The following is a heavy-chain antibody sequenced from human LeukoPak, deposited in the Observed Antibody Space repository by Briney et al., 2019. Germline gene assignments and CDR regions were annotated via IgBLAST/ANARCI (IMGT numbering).Heavy chain of an antibody. CDR1: GGSISSYY. D-gene: IGHD3-3*01. J-gene: IGHJ6*03. CDR2: IYTSGST. CDR3: ARGVVLRFLERPASYMDV. Sequence: SETLSLTCTVSGGSISSYYWSWIRQPAGKGLEWIGRIYTSGSTNYNPSLKSRVTMSVDTSKNRFSLKLSSVTAADTAVCYCARGVVLRFLERPASYMDVWGKGTTVTVSS. V-gene: IGHV4-4*07.